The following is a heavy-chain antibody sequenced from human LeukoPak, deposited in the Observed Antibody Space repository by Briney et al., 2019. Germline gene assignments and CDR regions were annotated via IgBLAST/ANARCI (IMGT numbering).Heavy chain of an antibody. V-gene: IGHV4-38-2*02. J-gene: IGHJ5*02. Sequence: SETLSLTCTVSGYSISSGHYWSWIRQPPGKGLEWIGEINHSGSTNYNPSLKSRVTISVDTSKNQFSLKLSSVTAADTAVYYCARLPRGYYDSSGSPWGQGTLVTVSS. CDR2: INHSGST. CDR1: GYSISSGHY. CDR3: ARLPRGYYDSSGSP. D-gene: IGHD3-22*01.